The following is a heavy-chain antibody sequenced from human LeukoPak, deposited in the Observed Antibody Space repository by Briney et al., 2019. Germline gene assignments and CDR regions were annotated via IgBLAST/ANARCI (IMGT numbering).Heavy chain of an antibody. V-gene: IGHV3-23*01. D-gene: IGHD3-3*01. CDR2: ISGSGGST. Sequence: GGSLRLSCAASGFTFSSYAMSWVRQAPGKGLEWVSAISGSGGSTYYADSVKGRFTISRDNSKNTLYLQMNSLRAEDTAVYYCAKSPEYDFWSGLYYFDYWGQGTLVTVSS. CDR1: GFTFSSYA. CDR3: AKSPEYDFWSGLYYFDY. J-gene: IGHJ4*02.